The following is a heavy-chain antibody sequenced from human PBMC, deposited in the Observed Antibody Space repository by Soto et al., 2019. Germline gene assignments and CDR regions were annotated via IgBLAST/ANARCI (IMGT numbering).Heavy chain of an antibody. J-gene: IGHJ4*02. D-gene: IGHD3-10*01. CDR1: GFTFSSYW. CDR2: INSDGSST. Sequence: GGSLRLSCAASGFTFSSYWMHWVRQAPGKGLVWVSRINSDGSSTSYADSVKGRFTISRDNAKNTLYLQMNSLRAEDTAVYYCARDLSPPSLLWFGELLKARFDYWGQGTLVTVYS. V-gene: IGHV3-74*01. CDR3: ARDLSPPSLLWFGELLKARFDY.